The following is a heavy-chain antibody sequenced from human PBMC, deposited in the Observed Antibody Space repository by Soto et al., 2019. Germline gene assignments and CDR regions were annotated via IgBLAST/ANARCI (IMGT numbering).Heavy chain of an antibody. Sequence: ASVKVSCKASGYTFTSYYMHWARQAPGQGLEWMGIINPSGGSTSYAQKCQGRVTMTRDTSTSTVYMELSSLRSEDRAVYYCARVRRSSGYYYGYWGQGTPVAVSS. D-gene: IGHD3-22*01. CDR2: INPSGGST. CDR3: ARVRRSSGYYYGY. V-gene: IGHV1-46*01. J-gene: IGHJ4*02. CDR1: GYTFTSYY.